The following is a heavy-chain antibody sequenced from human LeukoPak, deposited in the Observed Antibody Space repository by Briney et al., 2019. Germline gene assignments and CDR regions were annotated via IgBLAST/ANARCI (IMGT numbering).Heavy chain of an antibody. Sequence: ASVKVSCKASGYTFTGYYMHWVRQAPGQGLEWMGWINPNSGGTNYAQKFQGWVTMTRDTSISTAYMELSRLRSDDTAVYYCASIVVPDSGGAFDIWGQGTMVTVSS. V-gene: IGHV1-2*04. CDR3: ASIVVPDSGGAFDI. D-gene: IGHD2-2*01. CDR1: GYTFTGYY. CDR2: INPNSGGT. J-gene: IGHJ3*02.